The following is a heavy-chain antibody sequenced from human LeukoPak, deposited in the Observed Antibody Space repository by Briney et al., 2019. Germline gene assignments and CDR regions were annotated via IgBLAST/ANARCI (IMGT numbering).Heavy chain of an antibody. CDR2: IYTSGST. Sequence: SQTLSLTCTVSGGSISSGSYYWSWIRQPAGKGLEGIGRIYTSGSTNYNPSLKSRVTISVDTSKNQFSLKLSSVTAADTAVYYCARERAMGYNWFDPWGQGTLVTVSS. D-gene: IGHD3-16*01. J-gene: IGHJ5*02. CDR1: GGSISSGSYY. V-gene: IGHV4-61*02. CDR3: ARERAMGYNWFDP.